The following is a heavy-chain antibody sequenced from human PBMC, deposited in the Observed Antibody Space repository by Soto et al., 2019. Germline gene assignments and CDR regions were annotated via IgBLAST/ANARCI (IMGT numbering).Heavy chain of an antibody. D-gene: IGHD6-19*01. V-gene: IGHV4-39*01. CDR1: GGSISSSSYY. CDR2: IYYSGST. J-gene: IGHJ4*02. CDR3: ARQSPGIAVAGPQKYYFDY. Sequence: PSETLSLTCTVSGGSISSSSYYWGWIRQPPGKGLEWIGSIYYSGSTYYNPSLKSRVTISVDTSKNQFSLKLSSVTAADTAVYYCARQSPGIAVAGPQKYYFDYWGQGTLVTVSS.